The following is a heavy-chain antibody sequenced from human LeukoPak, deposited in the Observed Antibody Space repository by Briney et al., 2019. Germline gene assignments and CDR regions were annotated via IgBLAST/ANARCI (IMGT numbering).Heavy chain of an antibody. J-gene: IGHJ3*02. CDR1: GGSISSYY. D-gene: IGHD6-19*01. V-gene: IGHV4-59*01. CDR2: IYYSGST. CDR3: ARTSGYSSGWYKAFDI. Sequence: SETLSLTCTVSGGSISSYYWSWIRQPPGKGLEWIGYIYYSGSTNYNPSLKSRVTISVDTSKNQFSLKLSSVTAADTAVYYCARTSGYSSGWYKAFDIWGQGTMVTVSS.